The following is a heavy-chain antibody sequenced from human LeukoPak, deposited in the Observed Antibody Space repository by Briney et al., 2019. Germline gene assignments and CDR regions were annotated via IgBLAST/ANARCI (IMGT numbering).Heavy chain of an antibody. J-gene: IGHJ4*02. CDR1: GLTLSSYS. CDR3: VRAPSGSSYGYYY. Sequence: PGGSLRLSCAASGLTLSSYSMNWVRQAPGKGLEWVSYISPSSSTIYYADSVKGRFTISRDNAENSLYLQMDSLRDEDTAVYYCVRAPSGSSYGYYYWGQGTLVTVSS. D-gene: IGHD5-18*01. V-gene: IGHV3-48*02. CDR2: ISPSSSTI.